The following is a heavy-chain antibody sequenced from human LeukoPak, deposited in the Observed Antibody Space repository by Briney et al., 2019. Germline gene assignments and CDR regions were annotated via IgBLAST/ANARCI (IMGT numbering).Heavy chain of an antibody. CDR2: INHSGST. Sequence: SETLSLTCAVYGGSFSGYYWSWIRQPPGKGLEWIGEINHSGSTNYNPSLKSRVTISVDTSKNQFSLKLSSVTAADTAVYYCARAYYYGSGSWDYFDYWGQGTLVTVTS. D-gene: IGHD3-10*01. CDR1: GGSFSGYY. V-gene: IGHV4-34*01. CDR3: ARAYYYGSGSWDYFDY. J-gene: IGHJ4*02.